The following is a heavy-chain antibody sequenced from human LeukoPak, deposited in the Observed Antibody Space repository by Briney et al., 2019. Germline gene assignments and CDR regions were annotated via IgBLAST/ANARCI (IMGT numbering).Heavy chain of an antibody. CDR2: IYYSGST. D-gene: IGHD4-23*01. J-gene: IGHJ5*02. CDR1: GGSISSGGYY. V-gene: IGHV4-31*03. Sequence: SQTLSLTCTVSGGSISSGGYYWSWIRQHPGKGLEWIGYIYYSGSTYYNPSLKSRVTISVDTSKNQFSLKLSSVTAADTAVYYCARRSPLGGNPKTNWFDPWGQGTLVTVSS. CDR3: ARRSPLGGNPKTNWFDP.